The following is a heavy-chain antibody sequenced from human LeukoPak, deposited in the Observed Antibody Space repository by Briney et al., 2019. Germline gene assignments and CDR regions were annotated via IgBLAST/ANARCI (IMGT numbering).Heavy chain of an antibody. CDR3: ASHRTRGGGGWKNAFDI. J-gene: IGHJ3*02. D-gene: IGHD6-19*01. V-gene: IGHV1-2*02. CDR1: GYTFTGYY. Sequence: ASVKVSCKASGYTFTGYYMHWVRQAPGQGLEWMGWINPNSGGTNYAQKFQGRVTMTRDTSISTAYMELSRLRSDDTAVYYCASHRTRGGGGWKNAFDIWGQGTMVTVSS. CDR2: INPNSGGT.